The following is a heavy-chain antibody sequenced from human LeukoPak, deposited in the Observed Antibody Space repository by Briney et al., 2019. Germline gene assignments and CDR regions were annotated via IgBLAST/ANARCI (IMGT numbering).Heavy chain of an antibody. D-gene: IGHD3-10*01. J-gene: IGHJ4*02. Sequence: GGSLRLSCAASGFTFSTYAMSWVRQAPGKGLEWVSAISGSGGSTYYADSVKGRLTISRDNSMNTLYLQMNSLRADDTAVYYCAKGVAMGYYGSGSPVDYWGQGTLVTVSS. CDR1: GFTFSTYA. CDR3: AKGVAMGYYGSGSPVDY. V-gene: IGHV3-23*01. CDR2: ISGSGGST.